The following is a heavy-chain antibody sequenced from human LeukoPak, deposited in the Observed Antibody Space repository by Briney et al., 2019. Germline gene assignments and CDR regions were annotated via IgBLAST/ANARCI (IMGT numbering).Heavy chain of an antibody. CDR2: IKQDGSEK. J-gene: IGHJ4*02. CDR1: GFTFSSYW. CDR3: ARDRSTPRGYSGYFDY. D-gene: IGHD5-12*01. Sequence: GSLRLSCAASGFTFSSYWMSWVRQAPGKGLEWVANIKQDGSEKYYVDSVKGRFTISRDNAKNSLYLQMNSLRAEDTAVYYCARDRSTPRGYSGYFDYWGQGTLVTVSS. V-gene: IGHV3-7*03.